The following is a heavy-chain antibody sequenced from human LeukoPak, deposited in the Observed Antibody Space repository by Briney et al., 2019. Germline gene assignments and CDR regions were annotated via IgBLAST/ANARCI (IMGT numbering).Heavy chain of an antibody. CDR1: GFTFSSYA. J-gene: IGHJ5*02. V-gene: IGHV3-23*01. CDR2: ISGSGGST. CDR3: AKVGLVGQLLFDRWFDP. Sequence: PGGSLRLSCAASGFTFSSYAMSWVRQAPGKGLEWVSAISGSGGSTYYADSVKGRFTISRDNSKNTLYLQMNSLRAEDTAVYYCAKVGLVGQLLFDRWFDPWGQGTLVTVSS. D-gene: IGHD2-2*01.